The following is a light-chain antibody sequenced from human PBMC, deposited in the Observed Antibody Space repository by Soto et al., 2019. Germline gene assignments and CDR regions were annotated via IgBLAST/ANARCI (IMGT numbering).Light chain of an antibody. CDR3: QQYYSYPWT. Sequence: DIQFTQSPSSLSASVGDRVTITCRASQSISTYLIWYQQKPGKAPKLLIYATSSLQSGVPSRFSGSGSGTDFTLTISCLQSEDFATYYCQQYYSYPWTFGQGTKVDIK. CDR1: QSISTY. J-gene: IGKJ1*01. V-gene: IGKV1-39*01. CDR2: ATS.